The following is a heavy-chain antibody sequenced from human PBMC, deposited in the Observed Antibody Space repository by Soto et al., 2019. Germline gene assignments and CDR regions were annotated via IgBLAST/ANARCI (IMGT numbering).Heavy chain of an antibody. CDR3: ARTAAEDTAMDN. J-gene: IGHJ4*02. Sequence: SETLSLTCTVSGGSISSYYWSWIRQPPGKGLEWIGYIYYSGSTNYNPSLKSRVTISVDTSKNQFSLKLSSVTAADTAVYYCARTAAEDTAMDNWGQSTLVTVSS. CDR2: IYYSGST. D-gene: IGHD5-18*01. CDR1: GGSISSYY. V-gene: IGHV4-59*01.